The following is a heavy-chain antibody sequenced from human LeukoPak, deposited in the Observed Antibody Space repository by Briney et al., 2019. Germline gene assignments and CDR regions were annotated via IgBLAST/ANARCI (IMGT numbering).Heavy chain of an antibody. V-gene: IGHV3-21*01. CDR3: GRGSYGAYDY. CDR1: GFTFSSYS. J-gene: IGHJ4*02. CDR2: ISSDSSYI. D-gene: IGHD4-17*01. Sequence: PGGSLRLSCAASGFTFSSYSMNWVRQAPGKGLEWVSSISSDSSYIYCADAVHGRFTVSRDNAKYSLYLQMNSLRAEDTAVYYCGRGSYGAYDYWGQGSLVTVSS.